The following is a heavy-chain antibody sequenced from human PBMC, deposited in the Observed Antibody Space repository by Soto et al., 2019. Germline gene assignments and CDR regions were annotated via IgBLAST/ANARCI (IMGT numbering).Heavy chain of an antibody. CDR2: IIPIFGTA. Sequence: SVKVSCKASGGTFSSYAISWVRQAPGQGLEWMGGIIPIFGTANYAQKFQGRVTITADKSTSTAYMELSSLRSEDTAVYYCARIYYYXSSGYYSEGLYYYGMDVWGQGTTVTVSS. D-gene: IGHD3-22*01. CDR1: GGTFSSYA. CDR3: ARIYYYXSSGYYSEGLYYYGMDV. J-gene: IGHJ6*02. V-gene: IGHV1-69*06.